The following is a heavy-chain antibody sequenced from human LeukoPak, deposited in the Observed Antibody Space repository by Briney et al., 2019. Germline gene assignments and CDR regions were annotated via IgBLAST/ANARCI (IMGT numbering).Heavy chain of an antibody. Sequence: PGGSLRLSCAASGFTFSSYSMNWVRQAPGKGLEGVSYISTTGSSIYYADSVKGRFTISRDNVKNLLYLQMNSLRAEDTAVYYCARVQRGIAVALDYWGQGTLATVSS. CDR2: ISTTGSSI. CDR1: GFTFSSYS. J-gene: IGHJ4*02. CDR3: ARVQRGIAVALDY. V-gene: IGHV3-48*04. D-gene: IGHD6-19*01.